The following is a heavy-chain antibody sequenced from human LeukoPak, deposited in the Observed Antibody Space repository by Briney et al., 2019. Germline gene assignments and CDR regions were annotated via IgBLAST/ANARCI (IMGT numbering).Heavy chain of an antibody. J-gene: IGHJ6*03. CDR3: ARRTGVVIKNYYYYYMDV. D-gene: IGHD3-3*01. CDR1: GGSISSSSYY. CDR2: IYYSGST. V-gene: IGHV4-39*07. Sequence: SETLSLTCTVSGGSISSSSYYWGWIRQPPGKGLEWIGSIYYSGSTYYNPSLKSRVTISVDTSKNQFSLKLSSVTAADTAVYYCARRTGVVIKNYYYYYMDVWGKGTTVTVSS.